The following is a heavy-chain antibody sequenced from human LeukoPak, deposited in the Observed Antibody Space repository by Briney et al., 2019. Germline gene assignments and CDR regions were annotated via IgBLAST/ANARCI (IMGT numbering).Heavy chain of an antibody. D-gene: IGHD5-12*01. CDR1: GFTFSSYG. CDR2: IWYDGRNK. J-gene: IGHJ4*02. CDR3: AKSAGEGGATISYFDY. Sequence: GGSLRLSCAASGFTFSSYGMHWVRQAPAKGLEWVAVIWYDGRNKYYADSVKGRLTISRDNSKNTLYLQMNSVRAADTAVDYCAKSAGEGGATISYFDYCGQGELATVTS. V-gene: IGHV3-33*06.